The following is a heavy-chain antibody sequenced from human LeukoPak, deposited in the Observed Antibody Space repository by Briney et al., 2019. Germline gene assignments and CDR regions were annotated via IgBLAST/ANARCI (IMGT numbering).Heavy chain of an antibody. CDR2: IYYSGST. D-gene: IGHD5-24*01. J-gene: IGHJ4*02. CDR3: ARESREEMATTPSDY. Sequence: SQTLSLTCTVSGGSISSGGYYWSWIRQHPGKGLEWIGYIYYSGSTYYNPSLKSRVTISVDTSKNQFSLKLSSVTAADTAVYYCARESREEMATTPSDYWGQGTLVTVSS. CDR1: GGSISSGGYY. V-gene: IGHV4-31*03.